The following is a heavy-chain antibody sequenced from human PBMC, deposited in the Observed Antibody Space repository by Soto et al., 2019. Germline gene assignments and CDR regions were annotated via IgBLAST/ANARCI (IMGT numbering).Heavy chain of an antibody. D-gene: IGHD1-26*01. J-gene: IGHJ4*02. CDR3: ARHLKGELRGSSWELQVY. Sequence: PSETLSLTCTVSGGSISSSSYYWGWIRQPPGKGLEWVGSIYYTGSTYYNPSLQSRVTISVDTSKNQFSLKLSSVTAADTAVYYCARHLKGELRGSSWELQVYWGQGTLVTVSS. CDR2: IYYTGST. V-gene: IGHV4-39*01. CDR1: GGSISSSSYY.